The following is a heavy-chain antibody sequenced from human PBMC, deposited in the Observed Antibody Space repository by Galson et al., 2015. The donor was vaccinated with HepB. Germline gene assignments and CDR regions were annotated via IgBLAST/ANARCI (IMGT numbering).Heavy chain of an antibody. CDR1: GYTFTSYG. V-gene: IGHV1-18*01. CDR2: ISAYNGNT. CDR3: ARDLRTIFGVVHRGSDFDY. J-gene: IGHJ4*02. Sequence: SVKVSCKASGYTFTSYGISWVRQAPGQGLEWMGWISAYNGNTNYAQKLQGRVTMTTDTSTSTAYMELRSLRSDDTAVYYCARDLRTIFGVVHRGSDFDYWGQGTLVTASS. D-gene: IGHD3-3*01.